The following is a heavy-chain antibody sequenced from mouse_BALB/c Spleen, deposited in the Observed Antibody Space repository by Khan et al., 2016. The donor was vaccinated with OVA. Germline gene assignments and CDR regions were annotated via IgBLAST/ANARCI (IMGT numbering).Heavy chain of an antibody. V-gene: IGHV3-2*02. CDR3: ARGNYDGYYFDD. D-gene: IGHD2-4*01. CDR2: ISYSGVT. J-gene: IGHJ2*01. CDR1: GYSITSGYA. Sequence: EVQLQESGPGLVKPSQSLSLTCTVTGYSITSGYAWNWIRQFPGNKLEWMGYISYSGVTSYTPSLKSRISITRDTSKNQFFLQLNSVTTEDTATYYCARGNYDGYYFDDWGQGTTLTVSS.